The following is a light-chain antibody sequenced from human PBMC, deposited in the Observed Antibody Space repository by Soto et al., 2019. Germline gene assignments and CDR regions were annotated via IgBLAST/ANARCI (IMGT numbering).Light chain of an antibody. CDR1: QSVSNN. V-gene: IGKV3-15*01. J-gene: IGKJ1*01. CDR2: GAS. Sequence: EIVMTQSPATLSVSPGERATLSCRASQSVSNNLAWYQQKPGQAPRLLVYGASTRATGIPARFSGSGSGTEFTLTISGLQSEDFAVYYCQQYSYRPPWTFGQGTKVDIK. CDR3: QQYSYRPPWT.